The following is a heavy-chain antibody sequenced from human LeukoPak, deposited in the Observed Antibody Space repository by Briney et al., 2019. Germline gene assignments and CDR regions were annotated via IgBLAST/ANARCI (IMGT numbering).Heavy chain of an antibody. CDR1: GGSISSSSYY. Sequence: SETLSLTCTVSGGSISSSSYYWGWIRQPPGKGLEWIGSIYYSGSAYYNPSLKSRVTISVDTSKNQFSLKLSSVTAADTAVYYCARALHGTVTSRYYFDYWGQGTLVTVSS. V-gene: IGHV4-39*07. J-gene: IGHJ4*02. D-gene: IGHD4-11*01. CDR2: IYYSGSA. CDR3: ARALHGTVTSRYYFDY.